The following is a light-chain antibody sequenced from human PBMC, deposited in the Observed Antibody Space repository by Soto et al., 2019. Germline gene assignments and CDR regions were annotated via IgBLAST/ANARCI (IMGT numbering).Light chain of an antibody. J-gene: IGKJ1*01. CDR3: QQYSDSPPT. Sequence: EIVLTQSPGTLSLSPGERATLSCRASQSVSSRSLAWYQQKPGQAPRLVMYGTSTRATGIPDRFSGSGSGTDFTLTISRLEPEDFAMYYCQQYSDSPPTFGQGTKVEIK. CDR1: QSVSSRS. V-gene: IGKV3-20*01. CDR2: GTS.